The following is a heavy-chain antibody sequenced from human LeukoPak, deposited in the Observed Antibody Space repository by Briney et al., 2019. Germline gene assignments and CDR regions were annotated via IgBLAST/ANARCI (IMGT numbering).Heavy chain of an antibody. V-gene: IGHV4-38-2*02. D-gene: IGHD3-9*01. CDR3: AHYDILTGYHDY. CDR1: GYSISSGYY. Sequence: PSETLSLTCTVSGYSISSGYYWGWIRQPPGKGLEWIGSIYHSGSTYYNPSLKSRVTISRDTSKNQFSLKLSSVTAADTAVYYRAHYDILTGYHDYWGQGTLVTVSS. J-gene: IGHJ4*02. CDR2: IYHSGST.